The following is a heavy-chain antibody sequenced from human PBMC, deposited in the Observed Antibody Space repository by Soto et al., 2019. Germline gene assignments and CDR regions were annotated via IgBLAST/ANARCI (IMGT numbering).Heavy chain of an antibody. Sequence: QVQLVQSGAELKKPGSSVKVSCSASGVTFSSYAFTWVRQATGQGLEWMGNIIPVFRTSNYAQGFQGRLTISADESTNTIYMELSSLRSEDTAVYFCAKDGSWDGGGGESWGPGTLVIVSS. CDR3: AKDGSWDGGGGES. V-gene: IGHV1-69*18. CDR1: GVTFSSYA. D-gene: IGHD3-16*01. J-gene: IGHJ4*02. CDR2: IIPVFRTS.